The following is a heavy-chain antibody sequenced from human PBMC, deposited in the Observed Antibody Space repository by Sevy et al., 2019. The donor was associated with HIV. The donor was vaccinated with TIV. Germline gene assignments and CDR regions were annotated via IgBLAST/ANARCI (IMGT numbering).Heavy chain of an antibody. CDR3: AGGDTTMITDLDY. V-gene: IGHV3-21*04. J-gene: IGHJ4*02. CDR1: GFTFSSYS. Sequence: GGSLRLSCAASGFTFSSYSMNWVRQAPGKGLEWVSSISSSSSYIYYADSVKGRFTISRDNSKNTLYLQLNSLRADDTAVFYCAGGDTTMITDLDYWGQGTLVTVSS. D-gene: IGHD3-16*01. CDR2: ISSSSSYI.